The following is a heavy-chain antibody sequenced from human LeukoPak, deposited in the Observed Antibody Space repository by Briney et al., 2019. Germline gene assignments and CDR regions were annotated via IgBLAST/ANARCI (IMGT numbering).Heavy chain of an antibody. D-gene: IGHD3-10*01. CDR3: AALWFGELLRGKFDY. V-gene: IGHV3-30*02. CDR2: IRYDGSNK. CDR1: GFTFDDYA. J-gene: IGHJ4*02. Sequence: GGSLRLSCAASGFTFDDYAMHWVRQAPGKGLEWAAFIRYDGSNKYYADSVKGRFTISRDNSKNTLYLQMNSLRAEDTAVYYCAALWFGELLRGKFDYWGQGTLVTVSS.